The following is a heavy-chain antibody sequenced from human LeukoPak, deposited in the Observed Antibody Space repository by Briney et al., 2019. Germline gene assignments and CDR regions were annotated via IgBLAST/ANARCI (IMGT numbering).Heavy chain of an antibody. CDR1: GFSSSAHT. V-gene: IGHV3-21*01. Sequence: GGSLRLSCEASGFSSSAHTMNWVRQAPGKGLEWVSSIDSSSTYIYYADSMKGRFSISRDNAKNSLYLQMSSLRVEDTAVYYCAREGQGAWFWFDFWGQGTLVTVSS. CDR3: AREGQGAWFWFDF. D-gene: IGHD6-19*01. CDR2: IDSSSTYI. J-gene: IGHJ4*02.